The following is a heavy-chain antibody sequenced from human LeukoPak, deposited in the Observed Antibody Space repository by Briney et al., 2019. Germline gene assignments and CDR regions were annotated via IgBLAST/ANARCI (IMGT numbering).Heavy chain of an antibody. V-gene: IGHV4-30-2*01. J-gene: IGHJ5*02. CDR2: IYHSGST. CDR1: GGSISSGGYS. CDR3: ATLSIMITFGGVSAWFDP. Sequence: KPSETLSLTCAVSGGSISSGGYSWSWIRQPPGRGLEWIGYIYHSGSTYYNPSLKSRVTISVDRSKNQFSLKLSSVTAADTAVYYCATLSIMITFGGVSAWFDPWGQGTLVTVSS. D-gene: IGHD3-16*01.